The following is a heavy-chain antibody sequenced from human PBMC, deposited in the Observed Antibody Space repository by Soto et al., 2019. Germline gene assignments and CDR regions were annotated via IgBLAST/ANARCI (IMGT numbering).Heavy chain of an antibody. V-gene: IGHV3-11*01. Sequence: LRLSCAASGVTSSDYNMSWIRQAPGKGLEWVSYISSSGSTIYYADSVKGRFTISRDNAKNSLYLQMNSLRAEDTAVYYCARGRVYSRTNCFDPWGQGTPVTVSS. CDR1: GVTSSDYN. CDR3: ARGRVYSRTNCFDP. J-gene: IGHJ5*02. CDR2: ISSSGSTI. D-gene: IGHD6-13*01.